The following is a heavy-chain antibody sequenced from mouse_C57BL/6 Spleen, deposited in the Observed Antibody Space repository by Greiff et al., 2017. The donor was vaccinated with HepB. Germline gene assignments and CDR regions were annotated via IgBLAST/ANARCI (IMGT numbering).Heavy chain of an antibody. CDR1: GYTFTSYW. J-gene: IGHJ2*01. CDR3: ARTLRGYGSDY. V-gene: IGHV1-55*01. Sequence: QVQLKQPGAELVKPGASVKMSCKASGYTFTSYWITWVKQRPGQGLEWIGDIYPGSGSTNYNEKFKSKATLTVDTSSSTAYMQLSSLTSEDSAVYYCARTLRGYGSDYWGQGTTLTVSS. D-gene: IGHD1-1*01. CDR2: IYPGSGST.